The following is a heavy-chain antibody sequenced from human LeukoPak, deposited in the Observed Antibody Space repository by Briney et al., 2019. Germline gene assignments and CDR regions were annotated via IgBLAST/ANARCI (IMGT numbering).Heavy chain of an antibody. J-gene: IGHJ4*02. V-gene: IGHV4-4*02. Sequence: PSGTLSLTCAVSGGSISSSNWWSWVRQPPGKGLEWIGEIYHSGSTNYNPSLKSRVTISVDKSKNQFSLKVRYVTAADTAVYYCAREMFRGVIGYWGQGTLVTVST. CDR2: IYHSGST. CDR1: GGSISSSNW. D-gene: IGHD3-10*01. CDR3: AREMFRGVIGY.